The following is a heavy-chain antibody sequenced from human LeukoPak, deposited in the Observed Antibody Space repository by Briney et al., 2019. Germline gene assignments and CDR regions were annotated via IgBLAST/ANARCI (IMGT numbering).Heavy chain of an antibody. D-gene: IGHD2-15*01. CDR2: TYYRSKWYN. CDR1: GDSVSSNSAA. J-gene: IGHJ6*03. Sequence: SQTLSLTCAISGDSVSSNSAAWNWIRQSPSRGLEWLGRTYYRSKWYNDYAVSVKSRITINPDTSKNQFSLQLNSVTPEDTAVYYCAKDRCSSGIGCYYYYMDVWGKGTTVTISS. V-gene: IGHV6-1*01. CDR3: AKDRCSSGIGCYYYYMDV.